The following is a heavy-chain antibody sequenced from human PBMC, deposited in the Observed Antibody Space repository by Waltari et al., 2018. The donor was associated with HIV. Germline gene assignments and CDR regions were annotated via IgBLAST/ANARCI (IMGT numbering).Heavy chain of an antibody. D-gene: IGHD6-6*01. CDR3: ARYFSSSSGFDS. J-gene: IGHJ4*02. Sequence: QVQLVESGGGLVTPGGSLRFSCATSPFSFHDTYMSWIRQAPGKVLGWLSYMSPSGNIIHYGDSIKGRFTISRDNAKKSLFLQMNSLRAEDTAVYYCARYFSSSSGFDSWGQGTLVTVSS. CDR1: PFSFHDTY. CDR2: MSPSGNII. V-gene: IGHV3-11*01.